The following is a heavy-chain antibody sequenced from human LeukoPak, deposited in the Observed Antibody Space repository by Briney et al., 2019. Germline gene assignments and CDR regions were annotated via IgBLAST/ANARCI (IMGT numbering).Heavy chain of an antibody. CDR1: GFTFSSYG. D-gene: IGHD1-14*01. CDR3: ARDRRDYITAYFDY. CDR2: IKQDGGEK. V-gene: IGHV3-7*01. J-gene: IGHJ4*02. Sequence: GGTLRLSCAASGFTFSSYGMSWVRQAPGKGLEWVANIKQDGGEKYYVDSVKGRFTISRDNAKNSLYLQMNSLRAEDTAVYYCARDRRDYITAYFDYWGQGTLVTVSS.